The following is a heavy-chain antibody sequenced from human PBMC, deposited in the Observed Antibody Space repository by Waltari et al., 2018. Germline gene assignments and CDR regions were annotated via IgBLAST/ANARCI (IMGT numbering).Heavy chain of an antibody. D-gene: IGHD2-2*01. CDR2: IIPIFGTA. CDR1: GGTFSSYA. J-gene: IGHJ4*02. CDR3: ARECSSTSCYSVLGY. V-gene: IGHV1-69*05. Sequence: QVQLVQSGAEVKKPGSSVKVSCKASGGTFSSYAISWVRQDPGQGLEWMGGIIPIFGTANYAQKFQGRVTITTDESTSTAYMELSSLRSEDTAVYYCARECSSTSCYSVLGYWGQGTLVTVSS.